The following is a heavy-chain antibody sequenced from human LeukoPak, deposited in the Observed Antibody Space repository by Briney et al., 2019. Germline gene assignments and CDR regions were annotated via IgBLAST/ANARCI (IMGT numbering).Heavy chain of an antibody. Sequence: PGGSLRLSCAASGFTFSSYSMNWVRQAPGKGLEWVSSISSSSTYIYYADSVKDRFTISIDNAKNSLFLQMYSLRVEDTAVYYCARDFGSRGSGTLFYFDYWGQGTLVTVSS. CDR1: GFTFSSYS. V-gene: IGHV3-21*01. CDR2: ISSSSTYI. J-gene: IGHJ4*02. CDR3: ARDFGSRGSGTLFYFDY. D-gene: IGHD3-10*01.